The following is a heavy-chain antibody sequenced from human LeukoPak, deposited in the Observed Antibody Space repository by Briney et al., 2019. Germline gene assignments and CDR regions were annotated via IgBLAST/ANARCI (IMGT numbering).Heavy chain of an antibody. D-gene: IGHD1-20*01. CDR3: ARGPPRYNWNAPFFYFDY. CDR1: GGSFSGYY. CDR2: INHSGST. Sequence: SETLSLTCAVYGGSFSGYYWSWIRQPPGKGLEWIGEINHSGSTNYNPSLKSRVTISVGTSKNQFSLKLSSVTAADTAVYYCARGPPRYNWNAPFFYFDYWGQGTLVTVSS. V-gene: IGHV4-34*01. J-gene: IGHJ4*02.